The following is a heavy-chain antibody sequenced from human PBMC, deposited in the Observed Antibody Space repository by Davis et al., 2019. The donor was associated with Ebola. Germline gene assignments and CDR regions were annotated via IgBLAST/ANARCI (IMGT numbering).Heavy chain of an antibody. J-gene: IGHJ5*02. CDR1: GYSFTSYW. D-gene: IGHD4-11*01. V-gene: IGHV5-10-1*01. Sequence: GESLKISCKGSGYSFTSYWISWVRQMPGKGLEWMGRIDPSDSYTNYSPSFQGHVTISADKSISTAYLQWSSLKASDTAMYYCARHYSNSNWFDPWGQGTLVTVSS. CDR3: ARHYSNSNWFDP. CDR2: IDPSDSYT.